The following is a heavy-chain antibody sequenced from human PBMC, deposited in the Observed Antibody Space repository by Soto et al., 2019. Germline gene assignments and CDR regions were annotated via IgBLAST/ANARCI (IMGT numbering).Heavy chain of an antibody. D-gene: IGHD3-22*01. CDR3: ARSSPNYYDSSGSPFDP. CDR2: IYYSGTT. CDR1: GGSISSGGPY. Sequence: SETLSLTCTVSGGSISSGGPYWNWIRQHPGQGLERVGYIYYSGTTYYNPSLKSRVSISVDTSKNQFSLKLSSVTAADTAVYYCARSSPNYYDSSGSPFDPWGQGTLVTVSS. V-gene: IGHV4-31*03. J-gene: IGHJ5*01.